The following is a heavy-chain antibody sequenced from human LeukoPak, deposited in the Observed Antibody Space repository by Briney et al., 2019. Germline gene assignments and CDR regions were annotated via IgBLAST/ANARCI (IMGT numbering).Heavy chain of an antibody. CDR3: ARDIAAAGTVGGDWFDP. CDR1: GRSASSADYY. CDR2: IYHTGSN. Sequence: PSETLSLTCTVSGRSASSADYYWSWIRHPPGKALEWIGYIYHTGSNNYKYSLKSRVTISLDTSKNQFSLKLSSVTAADTAVYYCARDIAAAGTVGGDWFDPWGQGTLVTVSS. V-gene: IGHV4-61*08. D-gene: IGHD6-13*01. J-gene: IGHJ5*02.